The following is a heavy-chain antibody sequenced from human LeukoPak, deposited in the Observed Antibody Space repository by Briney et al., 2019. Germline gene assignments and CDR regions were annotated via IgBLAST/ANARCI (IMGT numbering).Heavy chain of an antibody. Sequence: SVKVSCKASGGTFSSYAISWVRQAPGQGLEWMGGIIPIFGTANYAQKFQGRVTITADKSTSTAYMELSSLRSEDTAVYYCARERYRGYSSSSRYFQHWGQGTLVTVSS. CDR2: IIPIFGTA. D-gene: IGHD6-6*01. J-gene: IGHJ1*01. CDR3: ARERYRGYSSSSRYFQH. V-gene: IGHV1-69*06. CDR1: GGTFSSYA.